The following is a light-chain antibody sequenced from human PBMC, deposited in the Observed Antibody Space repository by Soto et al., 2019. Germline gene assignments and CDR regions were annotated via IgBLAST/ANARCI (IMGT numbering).Light chain of an antibody. J-gene: IGKJ1*01. Sequence: DIQITQSPSTLYASVGDRVTITCRASQSISSWLAWYQQTPGKAPKLLIYKASSLESGVPSRFRGSGSWTECTLPISRLQPDDVATDYCQQYDTFPWTFGQGTKVDIK. CDR1: QSISSW. V-gene: IGKV1-5*03. CDR2: KAS. CDR3: QQYDTFPWT.